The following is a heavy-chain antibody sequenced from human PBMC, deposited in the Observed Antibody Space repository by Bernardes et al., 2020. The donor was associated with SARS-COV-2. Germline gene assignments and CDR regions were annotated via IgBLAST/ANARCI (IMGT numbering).Heavy chain of an antibody. J-gene: IGHJ4*02. CDR1: GYTLTELS. D-gene: IGHD3-16*02. CDR3: ARDFLYYDKAGGIYRYAGDNDS. V-gene: IGHV1-24*01. CDR2: FDPEDGET. Sequence: ASVKVSCKVSGYTLTELSMHWVRQAPGKGLEWMGGFDPEDGETIYAQKFQGRVTMTEDTSTDTAYMELSSLRSEDTAIYYCARDFLYYDKAGGIYRYAGDNDSWGQGTLVTVSS.